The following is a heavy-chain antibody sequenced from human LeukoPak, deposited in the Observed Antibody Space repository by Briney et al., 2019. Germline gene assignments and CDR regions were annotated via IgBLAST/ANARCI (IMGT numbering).Heavy chain of an antibody. Sequence: SVKVSCKASGVTFISYTIIWVRHAPGQGLEWVGRIVPALDIAEYAQKLQGRVTITADKSTSTAYMELGRLRSEDTAVYFCARILNYSMDVWGQGTTVIVSS. CDR2: IVPALDIA. CDR3: ARILNYSMDV. CDR1: GVTFISYT. V-gene: IGHV1-69*02. J-gene: IGHJ6*02.